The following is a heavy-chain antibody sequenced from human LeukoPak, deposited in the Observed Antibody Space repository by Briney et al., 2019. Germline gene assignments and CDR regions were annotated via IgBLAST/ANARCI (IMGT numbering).Heavy chain of an antibody. D-gene: IGHD6-25*01. V-gene: IGHV1-69*13. Sequence: ASVKVSCKASGGTFSSYAISWVRQAPGQGLEWMGGITPIFGTANYAQKFQGRVTITADESTSTAYMELSSLRSEDTAVYYCARESAYSSASDYWGQGTLVTVSS. CDR2: ITPIFGTA. CDR3: ARESAYSSASDY. CDR1: GGTFSSYA. J-gene: IGHJ4*02.